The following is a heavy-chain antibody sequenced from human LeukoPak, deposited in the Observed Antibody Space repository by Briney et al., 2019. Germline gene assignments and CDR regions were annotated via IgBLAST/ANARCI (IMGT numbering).Heavy chain of an antibody. D-gene: IGHD3-10*01. V-gene: IGHV4-30-2*01. J-gene: IGHJ5*02. CDR1: GGSISSGGYS. Sequence: PSETLSLTCAVSGGSISSGGYSWSWIRQPPGKGLEWIGYIYHSGSTYYNPSLKSRVTISVDRSKNQFSLKLSSVTAADTAVYYCARGGSYRYNWFDPWGQGTLVTVSS. CDR2: IYHSGST. CDR3: ARGGSYRYNWFDP.